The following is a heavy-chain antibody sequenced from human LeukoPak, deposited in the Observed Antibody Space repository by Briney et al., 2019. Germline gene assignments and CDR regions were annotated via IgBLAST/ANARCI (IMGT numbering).Heavy chain of an antibody. CDR1: GYTFTSNY. Sequence: ASVKVSCKASGYTFTSNYMHWVRQAPGQGLEWMGIINPSGGSTSYAQKFQGRVTMTRDTSTSTVYMELSSLRSEDTAVYYCARFAYCGGDCYSPNDAFDIWGQGTMVTVSS. J-gene: IGHJ3*02. D-gene: IGHD2-21*02. CDR3: ARFAYCGGDCYSPNDAFDI. CDR2: INPSGGST. V-gene: IGHV1-46*01.